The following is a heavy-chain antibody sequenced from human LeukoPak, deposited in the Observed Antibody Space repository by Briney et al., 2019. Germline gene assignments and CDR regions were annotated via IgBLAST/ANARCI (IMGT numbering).Heavy chain of an antibody. V-gene: IGHV3-53*01. CDR3: ARGSGYYLGNY. CDR2: IYGGGST. CDR1: GFTVSSIH. D-gene: IGHD3-22*01. Sequence: PGGSLSLSCAASGFTVSSIHMSWVRQAPGKGLEWVSVIYGGGSTYYADSVKGRFTISRDNSKNTLYLQMHSLRAEDTAVYYCARGSGYYLGNYWGQGTLVTVSS. J-gene: IGHJ4*02.